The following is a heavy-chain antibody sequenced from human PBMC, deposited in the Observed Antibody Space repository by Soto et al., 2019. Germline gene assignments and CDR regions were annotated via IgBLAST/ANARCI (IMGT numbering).Heavy chain of an antibody. D-gene: IGHD6-13*01. CDR3: AKDPATSSSDAFDI. Sequence: PGGSLRLSCAASEFTFDDYAMHWVRQAPGKGLEWVSGISWNSGSIGYADSVKGRFTISRDNAKNSLYLQMNSLRAEDTALYYCAKDPATSSSDAFDIWGQGTMVTVSS. CDR1: EFTFDDYA. V-gene: IGHV3-9*01. J-gene: IGHJ3*02. CDR2: ISWNSGSI.